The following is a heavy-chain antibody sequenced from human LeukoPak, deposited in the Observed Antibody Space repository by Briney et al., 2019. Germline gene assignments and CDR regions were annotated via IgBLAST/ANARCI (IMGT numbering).Heavy chain of an antibody. D-gene: IGHD5/OR15-5a*01. V-gene: IGHV3-13*01. CDR2: IGIAGDT. CDR1: GFTFSSYD. J-gene: IGHJ3*02. Sequence: GGSLRLSCAASGFTFSSYDMHWVRQAPGRGLEWVSAIGIAGDTYYPDSVKGRFTISRENAKNSMYLQMSSLKDGDTAVYYCIRGGIQVSGIDAFDIWGQGTMVTVSS. CDR3: IRGGIQVSGIDAFDI.